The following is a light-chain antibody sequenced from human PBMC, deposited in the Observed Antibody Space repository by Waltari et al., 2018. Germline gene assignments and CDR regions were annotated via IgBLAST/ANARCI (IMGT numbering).Light chain of an antibody. J-gene: IGLJ1*01. CDR1: SGDVGFHNL. CDR2: EAT. CDR3: CAFAVGRTHV. Sequence: QSALTQPASVSGSPGQSITISCSGTSGDVGFHNLISWYQQHPGKAPKLLIYEATRRPSGFSDRFSGSKSGNTASLTISGLQADDEADYYCCAFAVGRTHVFGTGTFVTVL. V-gene: IGLV2-23*01.